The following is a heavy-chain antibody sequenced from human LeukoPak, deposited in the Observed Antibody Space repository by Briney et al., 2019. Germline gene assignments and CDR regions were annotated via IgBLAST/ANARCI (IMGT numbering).Heavy chain of an antibody. J-gene: IGHJ6*02. D-gene: IGHD6-25*01. CDR1: GGSISSGGYS. CDR2: IYYSGST. V-gene: IGHV4-31*03. CDR3: ARVGAAASYGMDV. Sequence: SETLSLTCTVSGGSISSGGYSWSWIRQHPGKGLEWIGYIYYSGSTYYNPSLKSRVTISVDTSKNQFSLKLSSVTAADTAVYYCARVGAAASYGMDVWGQGTTVTVSS.